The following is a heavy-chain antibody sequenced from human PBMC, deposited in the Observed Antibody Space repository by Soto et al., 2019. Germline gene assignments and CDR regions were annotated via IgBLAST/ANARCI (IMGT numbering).Heavy chain of an antibody. CDR2: ISGSGGST. D-gene: IGHD3-3*01. CDR3: AKAEDPIYDFWSGYSGAWFDP. J-gene: IGHJ5*02. Sequence: GSLRLSCAASGFTFSSYAMSWVRQAPGKGLEWVSAISGSGGSTYYADSVKGRFTISRDNSKNTLYLQMNSLRAEDTAVYYCAKAEDPIYDFWSGYSGAWFDPWGQGTLVTVSS. V-gene: IGHV3-23*01. CDR1: GFTFSSYA.